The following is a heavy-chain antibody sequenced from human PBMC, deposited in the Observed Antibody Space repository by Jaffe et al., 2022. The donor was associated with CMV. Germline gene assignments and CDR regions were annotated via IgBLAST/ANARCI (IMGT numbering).Heavy chain of an antibody. V-gene: IGHV1-69*09. D-gene: IGHD2-21*01. CDR1: IFSYST. CDR2: VIPHLGVA. J-gene: IGHJ5*02. Sequence: QVQLVQSGAEVKKPGSSVKVSCKASIFSYSTVYWVRQAPGQGLEWMGRVIPHLGVAKYAEKFQGRVAITADQSTNTVYMELISLTSEDTAVYYCARDVEWGSTIARHAWGQGTLVTVSS. CDR3: ARDVEWGSTIARHA.